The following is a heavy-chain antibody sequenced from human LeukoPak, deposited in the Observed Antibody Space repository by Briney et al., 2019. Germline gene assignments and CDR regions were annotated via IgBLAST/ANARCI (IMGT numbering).Heavy chain of an antibody. CDR2: IKSKTDGVTT. CDR1: GFTFSNAW. J-gene: IGHJ4*02. CDR3: TTVSSEVRDFDY. Sequence: GGSLRLSCAASGFTFSNAWMSWVRQAPGKGLEWVGRIKSKTDGVTTDYAAPVKGRFTISRDDSKNTLYLQMNSLKTEDTAVYYCTTVSSEVRDFDYWGQGTLVTVSS. V-gene: IGHV3-15*01.